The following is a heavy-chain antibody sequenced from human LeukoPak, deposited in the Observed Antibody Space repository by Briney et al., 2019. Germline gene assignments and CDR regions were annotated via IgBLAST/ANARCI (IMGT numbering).Heavy chain of an antibody. J-gene: IGHJ4*02. D-gene: IGHD5-18*01. V-gene: IGHV4-39*07. CDR3: AALKLDTAMVED. CDR1: GGSISSSSYY. Sequence: PSETLSLTCTVSGGSISSSSYYWGWIRQPPGKGLEWIGSIYYSGSTYYNPSLKSRVTISVDTSKNQFSLKLSSVTAADMAVYYCAALKLDTAMVEDWGQGTLVTVSS. CDR2: IYYSGST.